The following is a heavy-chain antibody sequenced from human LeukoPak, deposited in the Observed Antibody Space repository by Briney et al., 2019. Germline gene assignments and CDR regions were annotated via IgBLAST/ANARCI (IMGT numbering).Heavy chain of an antibody. J-gene: IGHJ5*02. CDR2: ISSSSSTI. CDR3: ARDAMVRGVIIGFDP. V-gene: IGHV3-48*01. D-gene: IGHD3-10*01. CDR1: GFTFSSYG. Sequence: GGSLRLSCAASGFTFSSYGMNWVRQAPGKGLEWVSYISSSSSTIYYADSVKGQFTISRDNAKNSLYLQMNSLRAEDTAVYYCARDAMVRGVIIGFDPWGQGTLVTVSS.